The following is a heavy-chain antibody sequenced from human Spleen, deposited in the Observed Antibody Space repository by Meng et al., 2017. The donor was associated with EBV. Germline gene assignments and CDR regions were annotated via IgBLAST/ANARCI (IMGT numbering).Heavy chain of an antibody. CDR2: INTNTGTP. V-gene: IGHV7-4-1*02. CDR3: SRDVNHYYFDY. J-gene: IGHJ4*02. Sequence: QVELGQSGSELKKPGASVKVSCKTSGYTFTSYDMNWVRQAPGQGLEWMGWINTNTGTPTYAQAFTGRFVFSLDTSVSTAYLQISSLKAEDTAAYYCSRDVNHYYFDYWGQGTLVTVSS. CDR1: GYTFTSYD. D-gene: IGHD3-16*02.